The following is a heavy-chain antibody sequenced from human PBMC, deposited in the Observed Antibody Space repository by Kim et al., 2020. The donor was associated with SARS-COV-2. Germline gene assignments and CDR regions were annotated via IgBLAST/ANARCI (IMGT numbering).Heavy chain of an antibody. CDR3: ARDQASGIRNNWFDP. CDR1: GFTFSSYG. Sequence: GGSLRLSCAASGFTFSSYGMHWVRQAPGKGLEWVAVISYDGSNKYYADSVKGRFTISRYNSKNTLYLQMNSLRAEDTAVYYCARDQASGIRNNWFDPWGQGTLVTVSS. CDR2: ISYDGSNK. V-gene: IGHV3-33*05. D-gene: IGHD3-10*01. J-gene: IGHJ5*02.